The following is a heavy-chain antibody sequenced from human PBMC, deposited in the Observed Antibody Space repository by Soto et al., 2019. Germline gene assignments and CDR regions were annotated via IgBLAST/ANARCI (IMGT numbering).Heavy chain of an antibody. V-gene: IGHV3-33*08. Sequence: GGSLRLSCVVSGFTFNSYAMHWVRQAPGRGLEWVAVIWYDGSNKYYADSVKGRFTISRDNSKNTLYLQMNSLRAEDTAVYYCARDRGYSGYDFAFDIWGQGTMVTVSS. CDR3: ARDRGYSGYDFAFDI. CDR2: IWYDGSNK. CDR1: GFTFNSYA. J-gene: IGHJ3*02. D-gene: IGHD5-12*01.